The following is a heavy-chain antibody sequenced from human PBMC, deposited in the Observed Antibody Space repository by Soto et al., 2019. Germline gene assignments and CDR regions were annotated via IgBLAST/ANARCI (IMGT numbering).Heavy chain of an antibody. D-gene: IGHD3-10*01. CDR3: AKGRCYYGSGSYYAYGMDV. CDR1: GFTFSSYE. CDR2: ISSSGSTI. J-gene: IGHJ6*02. Sequence: VGSLRLSCAASGFTFSSYEMNWVRQAPGKGLEWVSYISSSGSTIYYADSVKGRFTISRDNAKTSLYLQMNSLRAEDTAVYYCAKGRCYYGSGSYYAYGMDVWGQGTTVTVSS. V-gene: IGHV3-48*03.